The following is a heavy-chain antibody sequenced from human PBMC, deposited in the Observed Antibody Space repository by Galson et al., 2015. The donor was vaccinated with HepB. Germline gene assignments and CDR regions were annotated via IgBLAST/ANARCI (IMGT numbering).Heavy chain of an antibody. CDR3: ARADIAPRTPEFDY. CDR1: GGSISSSSYY. CDR2: IYYSGST. V-gene: IGHV4-39*01. Sequence: SETLSLTCTVSGGSISSSSYYWGWIRQPPGKGLEWIGSIYYSGSTYYNPSLKSRVTISVDTSKNQFSLKLSSVTAADTAVYYCARADIAPRTPEFDYWGQGTLVTVSS. J-gene: IGHJ4*02. D-gene: IGHD5-12*01.